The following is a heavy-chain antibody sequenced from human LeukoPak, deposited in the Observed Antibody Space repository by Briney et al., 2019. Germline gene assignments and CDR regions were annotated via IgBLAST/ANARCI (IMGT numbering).Heavy chain of an antibody. CDR3: AKGSHGGGSFDY. CDR1: GFTFSSYS. D-gene: IGHD3-16*01. CDR2: ISSSSSYI. Sequence: PGGSLRLSCAASGFTFSSYSMNWVRQAPGKGLEWVSSISSSSSYIYYADSVKGRFTISRDNAKNSLYLQMNSLRAEDTAVYYCAKGSHGGGSFDYWGQGTLVTVSS. J-gene: IGHJ4*02. V-gene: IGHV3-21*04.